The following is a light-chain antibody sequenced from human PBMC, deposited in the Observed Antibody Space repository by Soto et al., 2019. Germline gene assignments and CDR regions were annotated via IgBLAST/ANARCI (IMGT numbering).Light chain of an antibody. J-gene: IGKJ1*01. CDR1: QGVSRP. CDR3: QQRSYWPLT. Sequence: DMVMTQSPATRSVAPGEEVTFSSRASQGVSRPLAWYQHKPGQAPRLLISGASTGATGIPARFSGSGSGTEFTLTISSLEPEDFVVYYCQQRSYWPLTFGQGTKVDIK. CDR2: GAS. V-gene: IGKV3-11*01.